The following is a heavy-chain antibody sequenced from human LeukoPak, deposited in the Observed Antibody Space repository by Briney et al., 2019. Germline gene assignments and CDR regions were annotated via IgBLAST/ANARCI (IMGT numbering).Heavy chain of an antibody. CDR1: GFPLRSNA. CDR2: FRGSGGST. J-gene: IGHJ4*02. D-gene: IGHD3-10*01. V-gene: IGHV3-23*01. CDR3: AKAPPLGDGSGSYYKVIDDY. Sequence: GGSLSLSCEAPGFPLRSNALSWSRKPQGKGLEWFQAFRGSGGSTYYADSVKGRFTISRDNSKNTLYLQMNSLRAEDTAVYYCAKAPPLGDGSGSYYKVIDDYWGQGTLVTVSS.